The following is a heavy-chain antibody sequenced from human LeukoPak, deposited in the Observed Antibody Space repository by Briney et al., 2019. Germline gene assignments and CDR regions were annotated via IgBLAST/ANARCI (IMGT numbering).Heavy chain of an antibody. Sequence: PSETLSLTCTVSGGSISSTSYYWGWIRQPPGTGLEWIASIYYSGSTYYNPSLKSRVTISVDTSKNQFSLRLNSVTAADTAVYYCARSYCSSTSCYASGYFDYWGQGTLVTVSS. J-gene: IGHJ4*02. CDR3: ARSYCSSTSCYASGYFDY. V-gene: IGHV4-39*01. D-gene: IGHD2-2*01. CDR2: IYYSGST. CDR1: GGSISSTSYY.